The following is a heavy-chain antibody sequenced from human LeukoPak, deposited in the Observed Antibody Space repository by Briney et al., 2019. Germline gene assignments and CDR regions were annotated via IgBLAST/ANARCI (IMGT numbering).Heavy chain of an antibody. CDR3: ARTSDY. V-gene: IGHV4-38-2*02. CDR2: IYHSGST. D-gene: IGHD6-6*01. Sequence: SETLSLTCIVSAYSISSGYYWGWIRQPPGKGLEWIGSIYHSGSTYYNPSLKSRVTISVDTSKNQFSLKLSSVTAADTAVYYCARTSDYWGQGTLVTVSS. CDR1: AYSISSGYY. J-gene: IGHJ4*02.